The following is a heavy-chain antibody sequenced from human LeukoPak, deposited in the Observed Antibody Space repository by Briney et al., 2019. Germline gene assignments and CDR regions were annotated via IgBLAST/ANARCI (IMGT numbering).Heavy chain of an antibody. V-gene: IGHV3-15*01. CDR2: IKSKTDGGTT. CDR3: TTYSTVTTPTDY. D-gene: IGHD4-17*01. CDR1: GFTFSNAW. J-gene: IGHJ4*02. Sequence: GGSLRLSCAASGFTFSNAWMSWVRQAPGKGLEWVGSIKSKTDGGTTDYAAPVQGRFTISRDDSKNTLYLQMNSLKTEDTAVYYCTTYSTVTTPTDYWGQGTLVTVSS.